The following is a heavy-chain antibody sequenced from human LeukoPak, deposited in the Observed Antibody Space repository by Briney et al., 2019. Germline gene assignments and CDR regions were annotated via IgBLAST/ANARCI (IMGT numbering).Heavy chain of an antibody. J-gene: IGHJ4*02. Sequence: RPGGSLRLSCAASGFTFDDYGMSWVRQAPGKGLEWVSGINWNGGSTGYADSVKGRFTISRDNAKNSLYLQMNSLRAEDTALYYCARDVNTAMVGDYDYWGQGTLVTVSS. D-gene: IGHD5-18*01. CDR1: GFTFDDYG. V-gene: IGHV3-20*04. CDR2: INWNGGST. CDR3: ARDVNTAMVGDYDY.